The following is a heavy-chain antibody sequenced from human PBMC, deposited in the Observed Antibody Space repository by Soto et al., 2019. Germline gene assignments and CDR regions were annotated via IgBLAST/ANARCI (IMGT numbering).Heavy chain of an antibody. CDR2: ISYDGSSK. V-gene: IGHV3-30-3*01. Sequence: QVQLVESGGGVARPGRYLTLACAASGFTFNTYAMHWVRLPPGKGLEWVAAISYDGSSKYYADSVRDRFTISRDDSKSALYLQTNSLRREDAAVYYCARTEGFSNYWYTDWGQGILVTVSS. D-gene: IGHD6-13*01. CDR1: GFTFNTYA. J-gene: IGHJ4*02. CDR3: ARTEGFSNYWYTD.